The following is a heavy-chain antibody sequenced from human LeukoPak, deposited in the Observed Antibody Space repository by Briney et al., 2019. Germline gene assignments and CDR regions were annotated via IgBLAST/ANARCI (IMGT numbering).Heavy chain of an antibody. V-gene: IGHV4-59*08. CDR3: ARPQDYGDGAFDI. CDR1: DGSISSYY. Sequence: SETLSLTCTVSDGSISSYYWSWIRQPPGKGLEWIGYIYYSGGTNYNPSLKSRVTISLDTSKNQFSLKLSSVTAADTAVYYCARPQDYGDGAFDIWGQGTMVTVSS. J-gene: IGHJ3*02. CDR2: IYYSGGT. D-gene: IGHD4-17*01.